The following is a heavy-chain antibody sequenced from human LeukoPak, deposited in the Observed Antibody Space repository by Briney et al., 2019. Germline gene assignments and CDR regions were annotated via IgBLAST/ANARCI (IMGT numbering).Heavy chain of an antibody. D-gene: IGHD6-19*01. CDR1: GGSISSGSYY. Sequence: SETLSLTCNVSGGSISSGSYYWSWIRQHPGTGPEWIGYIYKTGSTYYNPSLKSRVTISVDTSENQFSLKVNSVTAADTAVYYCARGTAVTDSWGQGILVTVSS. V-gene: IGHV4-31*03. CDR2: IYKTGST. J-gene: IGHJ4*02. CDR3: ARGTAVTDS.